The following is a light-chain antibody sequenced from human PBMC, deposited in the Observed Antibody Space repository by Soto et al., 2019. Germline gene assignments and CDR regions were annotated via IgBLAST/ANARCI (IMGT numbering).Light chain of an antibody. CDR2: WAS. V-gene: IGKV4-1*01. Sequence: DIVMTQSPDSLAVSLGERATINCKSSQNVLYSSNNKNYLAWYQQKPGQPPKLLIYWASTRESGVPDRFSGSGSGADFTLTISSLQAEDGGVCYCQQYYNSPLPVGGGTKVEIK. CDR1: QNVLYSSNNKNY. CDR3: QQYYNSPLP. J-gene: IGKJ4*01.